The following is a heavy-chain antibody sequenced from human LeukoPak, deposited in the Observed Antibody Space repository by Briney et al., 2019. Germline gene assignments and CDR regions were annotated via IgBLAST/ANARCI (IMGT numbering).Heavy chain of an antibody. V-gene: IGHV4-59*11. J-gene: IGHJ4*02. CDR2: VYNSGTT. CDR3: ARDAY. Sequence: SETLSLTCTVSGVSIGSHYWSWIRQSPGKGLEWIGCVYNSGTTVYNPSLTGRVTISVDTSKNQYSLNLRCVTAADAAVYYCARDAYWGQGILVTVSS. CDR1: GVSIGSHY.